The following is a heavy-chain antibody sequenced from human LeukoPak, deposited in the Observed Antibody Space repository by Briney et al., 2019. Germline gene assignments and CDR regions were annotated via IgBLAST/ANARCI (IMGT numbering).Heavy chain of an antibody. CDR2: DSIYGGGP. J-gene: IGHJ4*02. D-gene: IGHD1-26*01. CDR3: AREDVGAAPGY. V-gene: IGHV3-23*01. CDR1: GFTLSSYG. Sequence: GGSLRLSCAASGFTLSSYGMSWIRQVPGKGLEWVSADSIYGGGPYYADFVKGRFTMSRDNYEKTLYLQMDSLRAEDTAVYYCAREDVGAAPGYWGQGTLVTVSS.